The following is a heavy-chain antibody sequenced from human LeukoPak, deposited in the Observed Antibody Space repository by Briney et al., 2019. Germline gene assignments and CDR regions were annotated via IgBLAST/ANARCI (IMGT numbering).Heavy chain of an antibody. J-gene: IGHJ1*01. Sequence: GASVKVSCKASGYTFTSYGISWVRQAPGQGLEWMGWISAYNGNTNYAQKLQGRVTMTTDTSTSTAYMELSRLRSDDTAVYYCARDYSSSWYAEYFQHWGQGTLVTVSS. D-gene: IGHD6-13*01. CDR2: ISAYNGNT. CDR3: ARDYSSSWYAEYFQH. CDR1: GYTFTSYG. V-gene: IGHV1-18*01.